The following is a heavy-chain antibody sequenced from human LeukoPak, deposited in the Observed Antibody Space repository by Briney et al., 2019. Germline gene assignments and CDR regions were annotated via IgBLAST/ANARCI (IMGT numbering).Heavy chain of an antibody. CDR1: GYTFTSYD. Sequence: ASVKVSCKASGYTFTSYDINWVRQAPGQGLEWMGIINPSGGSTSYAQKFQGRVTMTRDMSTSTVYMELSSLRSEDTAVYYCARVYGSGSYYFDYWGQGTLVTVSS. V-gene: IGHV1-46*01. CDR2: INPSGGST. CDR3: ARVYGSGSYYFDY. D-gene: IGHD3-10*01. J-gene: IGHJ4*02.